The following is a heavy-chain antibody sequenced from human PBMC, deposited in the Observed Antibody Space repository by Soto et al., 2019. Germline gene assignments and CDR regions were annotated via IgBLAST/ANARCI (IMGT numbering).Heavy chain of an antibody. J-gene: IGHJ5*02. CDR1: GFTFISYA. V-gene: IGHV3-48*02. CDR3: ARLGPYASGTYSFRHNRFDP. Sequence: GGSLRLSCAASGFTFISYAMHWVRQAPGKGPEWLSYISSGSSNIYYADSVKGRFTISRDNAKNSLYLQMNSLRDEDTAVYYCARLGPYASGTYSFRHNRFDPWGQGTLVTVSS. D-gene: IGHD3-10*01. CDR2: ISSGSSNI.